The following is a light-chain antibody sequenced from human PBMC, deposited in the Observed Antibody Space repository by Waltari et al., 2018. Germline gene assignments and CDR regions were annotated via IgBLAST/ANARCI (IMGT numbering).Light chain of an antibody. J-gene: IGKJ4*01. CDR2: GAS. Sequence: EIVLTPSPGTLSVSPGERATLSCRASQSVSSSYLAWYQQQPGQAPRLLNYGASSRATGIPDRFSGGGSGTDFTLAISRLEPEDFAVYYCQQYGSAPLTFGGGPKVEIK. V-gene: IGKV3-20*01. CDR3: QQYGSAPLT. CDR1: QSVSSSY.